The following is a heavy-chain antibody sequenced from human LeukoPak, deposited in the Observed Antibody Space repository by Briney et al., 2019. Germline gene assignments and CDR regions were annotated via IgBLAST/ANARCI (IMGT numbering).Heavy chain of an antibody. CDR3: ARCGGLRAFDI. D-gene: IGHD2-21*01. V-gene: IGHV4-61*02. Sequence: PSETLSLTCTVSGGSISSGSYYWSWIRQPAGKGLEWIGRIYTSGSTNYNPSLKSRVTISVDTSKNQFSLKLSSVTAADTAVYYCARCGGLRAFDIWGQGTMVTVSS. J-gene: IGHJ3*02. CDR1: GGSISSGSYY. CDR2: IYTSGST.